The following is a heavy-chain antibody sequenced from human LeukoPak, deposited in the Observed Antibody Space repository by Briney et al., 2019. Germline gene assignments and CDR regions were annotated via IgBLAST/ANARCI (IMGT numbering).Heavy chain of an antibody. V-gene: IGHV3-23*01. CDR2: ISGSGGST. CDR1: GFTFSSYA. CDR3: AKDASGGDCSSTSCLGASDY. D-gene: IGHD2-2*01. Sequence: PGGSLRLSCAASGFTFSSYAMSWVRQAPGRGLEWVPTISGSGGSTYYAVSVKGRFTISRDNSKNTLYLQTNSLRAEDTAIYFCAKDASGGDCSSTSCLGASDYWGQGTLVTVSS. J-gene: IGHJ4*02.